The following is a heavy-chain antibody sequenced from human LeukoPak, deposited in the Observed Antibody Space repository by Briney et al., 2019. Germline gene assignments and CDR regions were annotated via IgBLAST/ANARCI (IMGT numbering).Heavy chain of an antibody. Sequence: SETLSLTCNVSGGSISSHYWSWIRQPPGKGLEWIGYIYYSGSTNYNPSLKSRVTISVDTPKNQFSLKLSSVSAADTAVYYCASSEGPLYGSGSFKNWGQGTLVTVSS. CDR1: GGSISSHY. J-gene: IGHJ4*02. V-gene: IGHV4-59*11. CDR3: ASSEGPLYGSGSFKN. CDR2: IYYSGST. D-gene: IGHD3-10*01.